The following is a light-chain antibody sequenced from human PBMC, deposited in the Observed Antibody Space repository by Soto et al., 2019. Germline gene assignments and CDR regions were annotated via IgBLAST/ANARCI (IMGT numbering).Light chain of an antibody. Sequence: EIVLTQSPGTLSLSPGERATLSCRASQSVSSSHLAWYQQKPGQAPRLLIYGASSRATGIPDRFSGSGSGTDFTLTISRLEPEDFAMYYCQQYGSSPPWTFGQGTKVDTK. CDR3: QQYGSSPPWT. CDR2: GAS. CDR1: QSVSSSH. J-gene: IGKJ1*01. V-gene: IGKV3-20*01.